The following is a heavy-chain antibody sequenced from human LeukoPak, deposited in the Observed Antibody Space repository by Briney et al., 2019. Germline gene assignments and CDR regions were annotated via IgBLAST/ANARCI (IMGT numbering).Heavy chain of an antibody. CDR2: IWYDGSNK. Sequence: RAGGSLRLSCAASGFTFSSYGIHWVRQAPGKGLEWVAVIWYDGSNKYYADSVKGRFTISRDNSKNTLCLQMNSLRAEDTAVYYCAREIGERTGLWYYYYGMDVWGQGTTVTVSS. V-gene: IGHV3-33*01. D-gene: IGHD1-1*01. CDR1: GFTFSSYG. CDR3: AREIGERTGLWYYYYGMDV. J-gene: IGHJ6*02.